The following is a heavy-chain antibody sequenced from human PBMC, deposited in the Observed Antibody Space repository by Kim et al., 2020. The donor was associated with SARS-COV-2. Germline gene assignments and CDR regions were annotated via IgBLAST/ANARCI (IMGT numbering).Heavy chain of an antibody. CDR2: ISSSSSYI. D-gene: IGHD4-17*01. Sequence: GGSLRLSCAASGFTFSSYSMNWVRQAPGKGLEWVSSISSSSSYIYYADSVKGRFTISRDNAKNSLYLQMNSLRAEDTAVYYCARVGENDYGDVSHSGGWFDPWGQGTLVTVSS. J-gene: IGHJ5*02. CDR1: GFTFSSYS. V-gene: IGHV3-21*01. CDR3: ARVGENDYGDVSHSGGWFDP.